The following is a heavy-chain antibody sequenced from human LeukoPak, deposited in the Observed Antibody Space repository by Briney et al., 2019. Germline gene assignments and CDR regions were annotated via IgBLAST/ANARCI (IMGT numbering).Heavy chain of an antibody. Sequence: GGSLRLSCAASGFTFSSYEGNWVRQAPGKGLEWISYISSSGNTIYYADSVKGRFTISRDNARNSVYLQMNSLRPEDTAVYYCARRVPGTTFFDYWGQGTLVTVSS. CDR2: ISSSGNTI. J-gene: IGHJ4*02. D-gene: IGHD1-1*01. CDR1: GFTFSSYE. CDR3: ARRVPGTTFFDY. V-gene: IGHV3-48*03.